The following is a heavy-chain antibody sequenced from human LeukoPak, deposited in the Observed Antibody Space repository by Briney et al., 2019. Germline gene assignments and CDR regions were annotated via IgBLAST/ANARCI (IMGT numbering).Heavy chain of an antibody. CDR3: ARLKPMIVMAYGFRPREGPTYYLDC. V-gene: IGHV4-34*01. J-gene: IGHJ4*02. D-gene: IGHD3-22*01. CDR1: GGSFSDYY. Sequence: PSETLSLTCAVYGGSFSDYYGSWIREPPGKGLEWIGEINHSGRTNYNPSLKSRVTISVDTSKNQFSLKLSSVTAADTAVYYCARLKPMIVMAYGFRPREGPTYYLDCWGQGTLVHVSS. CDR2: INHSGRT.